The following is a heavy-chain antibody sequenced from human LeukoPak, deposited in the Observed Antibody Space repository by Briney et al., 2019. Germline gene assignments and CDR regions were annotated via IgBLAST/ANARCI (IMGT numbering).Heavy chain of an antibody. CDR2: ISLSSSSI. V-gene: IGHV3-48*01. CDR1: GFTFSHYG. Sequence: GGSLRLSCAASGFTFSHYGMHWVRQAPGKGLEWVSYISLSSSSIYYADSLKGRFTISRDNAKNSLYLQMNSLRAADTAVYYCARGAEGIAATDSNFDYWGQGTLVTVSS. D-gene: IGHD6-13*01. J-gene: IGHJ4*02. CDR3: ARGAEGIAATDSNFDY.